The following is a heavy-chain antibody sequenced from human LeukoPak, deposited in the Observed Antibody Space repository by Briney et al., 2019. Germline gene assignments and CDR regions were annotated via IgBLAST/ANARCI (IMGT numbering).Heavy chain of an antibody. Sequence: GASVKASCKASGYTFTSYGISWVRQAPGQGLEWMGWISAYNGNTNYAQKLQGRVTMTTDTSTSTAYMELRSLRPDDTAVYYCASSLDDYGDDAFDIWGQGTMVTVSS. V-gene: IGHV1-18*01. J-gene: IGHJ3*02. D-gene: IGHD4-17*01. CDR1: GYTFTSYG. CDR3: ASSLDDYGDDAFDI. CDR2: ISAYNGNT.